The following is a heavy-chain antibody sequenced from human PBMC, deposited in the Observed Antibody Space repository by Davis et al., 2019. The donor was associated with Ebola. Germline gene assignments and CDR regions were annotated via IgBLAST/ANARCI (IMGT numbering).Heavy chain of an antibody. CDR3: ARALKGYCSGGSCHYGY. CDR2: ISYDGSNK. V-gene: IGHV3-30*03. CDR1: GFTFSSYG. J-gene: IGHJ4*02. Sequence: PGGSLRLSCAASGFTFSSYGMPWVRQAPGKGLEWVAVISYDGSNKYYADSVKGRFTISRDNSKNTLYLQMNSLRAEDTAVYYCARALKGYCSGGSCHYGYWGQGTLVTVSS. D-gene: IGHD2-15*01.